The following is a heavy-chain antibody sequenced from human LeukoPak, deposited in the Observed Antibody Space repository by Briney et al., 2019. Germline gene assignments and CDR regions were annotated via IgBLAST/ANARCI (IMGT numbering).Heavy chain of an antibody. CDR3: ARDIVVVVAATDNYYGMDL. CDR2: ISAYNGNT. V-gene: IGHV1-18*01. Sequence: ASVKVSCKDSGYTFTSYGISWVRQAPGQGLEWMEWISAYNGNTNYAQKLQGRVTMTTDTSTSTAYMELRSLRSDDTAVYYCARDIVVVVAATDNYYGMDLWGQGTTVTVSS. D-gene: IGHD2-15*01. CDR1: GYTFTSYG. J-gene: IGHJ6*02.